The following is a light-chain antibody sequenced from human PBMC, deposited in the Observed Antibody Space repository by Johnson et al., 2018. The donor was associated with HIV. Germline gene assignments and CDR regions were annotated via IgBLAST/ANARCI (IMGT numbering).Light chain of an antibody. CDR3: GIWDASLSPLYV. V-gene: IGLV1-51*02. CDR2: EDN. J-gene: IGLJ1*01. Sequence: QSVLTQPPSVSAAPGQTVNISCSGNVSNIESYFVSWYQQLPGAAPTLLIYEDNKRPSGIPDRFSGSKSGAPATLGITGLQTWDEADYYCGIWDASLSPLYVFGTGTTITVL. CDR1: VSNIESYF.